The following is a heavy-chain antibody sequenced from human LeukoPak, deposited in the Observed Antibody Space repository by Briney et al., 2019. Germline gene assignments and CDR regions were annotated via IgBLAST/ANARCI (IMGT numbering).Heavy chain of an antibody. CDR1: GGSFSGYN. CDR2: INHSGST. Sequence: SETLSLTCAVYGGSFSGYNWSWIRQPPGKGLEWIGEINHSGSTNYNPSLKSRVTISVDTSKNQFSLKLSSVTAADTAVYYCARGLRGSSIAAPYYYYYYMDVWGKGTTVTVSS. V-gene: IGHV4-34*01. CDR3: ARGLRGSSIAAPYYYYYYMDV. D-gene: IGHD6-6*01. J-gene: IGHJ6*03.